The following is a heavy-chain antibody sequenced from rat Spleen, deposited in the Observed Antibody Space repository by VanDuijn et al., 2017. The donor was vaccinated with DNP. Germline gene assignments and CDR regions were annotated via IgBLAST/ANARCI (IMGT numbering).Heavy chain of an antibody. J-gene: IGHJ1*01. V-gene: IGHV5-31*01. D-gene: IGHD1-6*01. Sequence: EVQLVESGGGLVQPGRSLKLSCVASGFIFNNYWMTWIRQAPGKGLEWVASITNTGGSTYYPDSVRGRFTVSRDNAKSTLYLQMNSLRSEDTATYYCARMYTTDYYWYFDFWGPGTMVTVSS. CDR2: ITNTGGST. CDR3: ARMYTTDYYWYFDF. CDR1: GFIFNNYW.